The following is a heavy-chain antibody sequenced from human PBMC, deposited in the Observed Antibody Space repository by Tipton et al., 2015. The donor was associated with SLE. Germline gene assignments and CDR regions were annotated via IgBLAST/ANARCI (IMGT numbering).Heavy chain of an antibody. CDR3: ARSTGLYYYGSGSAPYYFDH. CDR2: IYYRGST. V-gene: IGHV4-39*07. D-gene: IGHD3-10*01. Sequence: TLSLTCTVSGGSISSSRYYWGWIRQPPGKGLEWIGNIYYRGSTYYNPSLKSRVTISVDTSKNQFSLKLSSVTAADTAVYYCARSTGLYYYGSGSAPYYFDHGGQGTLVTVSS. CDR1: GGSISSSRYY. J-gene: IGHJ4*02.